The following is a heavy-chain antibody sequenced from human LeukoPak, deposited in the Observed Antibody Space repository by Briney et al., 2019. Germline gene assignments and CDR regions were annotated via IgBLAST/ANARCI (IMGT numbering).Heavy chain of an antibody. V-gene: IGHV3-11*04. CDR2: ISSSGSTI. J-gene: IGHJ4*02. D-gene: IGHD5-18*01. CDR3: ARGIQVWPDY. CDR1: GFTFSDYY. Sequence: SGGSVRLSCAASGFTFSDYYMSWIRQAPGKGLDWVSYISSSGSTIYYADSVKGRFTISRDNAKNSLYLRMNSLRAEDTAVYYCARGIQVWPDYWGQGTLVTVSS.